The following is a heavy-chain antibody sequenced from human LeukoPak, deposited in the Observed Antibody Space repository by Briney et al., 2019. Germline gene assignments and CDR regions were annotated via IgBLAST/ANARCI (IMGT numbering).Heavy chain of an antibody. CDR3: ARDGILTYAFDI. Sequence: PGGSLRLSCAASGFTFSSYAMSWVRRAPGKGLEWVSAISGSGGSTYYADSVKGRFTISRDNSKNTLYLQMNSLRAEDTAVYYCARDGILTYAFDIWGQGTMVTVSS. J-gene: IGHJ3*02. D-gene: IGHD1-1*01. V-gene: IGHV3-23*01. CDR2: ISGSGGST. CDR1: GFTFSSYA.